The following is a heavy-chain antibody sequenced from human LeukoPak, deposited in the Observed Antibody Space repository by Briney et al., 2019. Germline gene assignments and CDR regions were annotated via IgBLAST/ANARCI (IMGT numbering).Heavy chain of an antibody. Sequence: SETLSLTCTVSGYSISSGYYWGWIRQPPGKGLEWIGEINHSGSTNYNPSLKSRVTISVDTSKNQFSLKLSSVTAADTAVYYCARQPRIAAARSWFDPWGQGTLVTVSS. D-gene: IGHD6-13*01. CDR2: INHSGST. CDR3: ARQPRIAAARSWFDP. CDR1: GYSISSGYY. V-gene: IGHV4-38-2*02. J-gene: IGHJ5*02.